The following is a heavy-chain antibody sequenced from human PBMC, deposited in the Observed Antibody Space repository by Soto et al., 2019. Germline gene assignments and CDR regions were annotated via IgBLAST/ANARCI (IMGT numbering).Heavy chain of an antibody. CDR2: IYYSGST. Sequence: SETLRITCILSVGYISIYYWSWIRQPPGKGLEWIGNIYYSGSTNYNRSLKSRVTISVDTSKNQFSLKLSSLTAADTAVYYCARARYYGMDVWGQGTTVTVSS. J-gene: IGHJ6*01. CDR1: VGYISIYY. V-gene: IGHV4-59*01. CDR3: ARARYYGMDV.